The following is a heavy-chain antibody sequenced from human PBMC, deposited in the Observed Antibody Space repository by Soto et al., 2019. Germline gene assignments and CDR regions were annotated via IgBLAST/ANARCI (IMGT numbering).Heavy chain of an antibody. Sequence: EVQVVESGGGLVQPGGSLRLSCAASGFKFSTYWMSWVRQAPGKGLEWLANIKQDANEMYYVDSVKGRFTISGDSAKNSLFLIMDSLRVEDTAVYYCARPSITIFGVVTYDKYYYYYGMDVWGQGTTVTVSS. J-gene: IGHJ6*02. CDR3: ARPSITIFGVVTYDKYYYYYGMDV. V-gene: IGHV3-7*01. D-gene: IGHD3-3*01. CDR2: IKQDANEM. CDR1: GFKFSTYW.